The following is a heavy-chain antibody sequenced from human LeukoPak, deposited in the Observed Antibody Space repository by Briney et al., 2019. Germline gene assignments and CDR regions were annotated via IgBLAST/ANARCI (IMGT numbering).Heavy chain of an antibody. CDR3: ARQFCSGGSCYSGDFFDY. D-gene: IGHD2-15*01. CDR1: GFTFSSYA. Sequence: GGSLRLSCAASGFTFSSYAMSWVRQAPGKGLEWVSAISGSGGSTYYADSVKGRFTISRDNSKNTLYLQMNSLRAEDTAVYYCARQFCSGGSCYSGDFFDYRGQGTLVTVSS. CDR2: ISGSGGST. J-gene: IGHJ4*02. V-gene: IGHV3-23*01.